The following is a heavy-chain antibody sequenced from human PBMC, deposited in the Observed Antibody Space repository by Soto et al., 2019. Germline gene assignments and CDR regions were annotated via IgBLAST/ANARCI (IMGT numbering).Heavy chain of an antibody. Sequence: PSETLSLTCTVSGISVSTSDYYWGWVRQPPGKGLDWIGNIYYSGSTFYNPSLRSRVTLSVDTSKNQFSLRLNSVTAADTAVYFCAGFVVPASRNSDFDYWGQGTLGTV. J-gene: IGHJ4*02. CDR1: GISVSTSDYY. CDR2: IYYSGST. CDR3: AGFVVPASRNSDFDY. D-gene: IGHD2-15*01. V-gene: IGHV4-39*01.